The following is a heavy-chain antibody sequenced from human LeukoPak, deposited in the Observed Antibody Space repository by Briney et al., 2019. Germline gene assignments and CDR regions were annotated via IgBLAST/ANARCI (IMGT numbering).Heavy chain of an antibody. V-gene: IGHV3-7*01. Sequence: GGSLRLSCAGSGFIFRDYWLTWVRQAPGKGPEWVANINPDGSDKNYVDSLKGRFTIFRDNAKNLLFLQMNSLRVEDTAVYYCAGPPQAGPFDYWGQGTLVTVSS. CDR2: INPDGSDK. J-gene: IGHJ4*02. D-gene: IGHD6-19*01. CDR3: AGPPQAGPFDY. CDR1: GFIFRDYW.